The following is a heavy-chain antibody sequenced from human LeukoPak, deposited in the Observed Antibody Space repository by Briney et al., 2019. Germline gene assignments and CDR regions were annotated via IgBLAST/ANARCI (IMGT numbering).Heavy chain of an antibody. CDR2: IYWNDDK. D-gene: IGHD6-13*01. V-gene: IGHV2-5*01. CDR1: GFSLSTSGVG. CDR3: AHSPPSSWYTSAFGDWENWFDP. J-gene: IGHJ5*02. Sequence: SGPTLVKPTQTLTLTCTFSGFSLSTSGVGVGWIRQPPGKALEWLALIYWNDDKRYSPSLKSRLTITKDTSKNQVVLTMTNMDPVDTATYYCAHSPPSSWYTSAFGDWENWFDPWGQGTLVTVSS.